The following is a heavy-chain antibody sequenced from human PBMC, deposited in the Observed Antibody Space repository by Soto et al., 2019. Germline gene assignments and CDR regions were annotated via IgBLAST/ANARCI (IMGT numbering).Heavy chain of an antibody. Sequence: QVQLQQWGAGLLKPSETLSLTCAVYGGSFSGYYWSWIRQPPGKGLEWIGEINHSGSTNYNPSLKSRVTISLDTSKNQFSLKLSSVTAADTAVYYCARALFIAAADYWGQGTLVTVSS. D-gene: IGHD6-13*01. CDR2: INHSGST. CDR1: GGSFSGYY. CDR3: ARALFIAAADY. V-gene: IGHV4-34*01. J-gene: IGHJ4*02.